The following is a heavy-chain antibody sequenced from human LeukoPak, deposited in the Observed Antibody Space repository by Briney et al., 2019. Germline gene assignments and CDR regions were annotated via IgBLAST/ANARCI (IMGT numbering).Heavy chain of an antibody. V-gene: IGHV4-39*01. D-gene: IGHD2-8*02. CDR2: IYYTGRT. J-gene: IGHJ4*02. CDR1: GGSISSRSYY. Sequence: SETLSLTCTVSGGSISSRSYYWGWIRQPPGKGLEWIESIYYTGRTNYNPSLKSRVTISVDTSKNQFSLKLSSVTAADTAVYYCASRHLGYCTGGVCPYFDYWGQGTLVTVSS. CDR3: ASRHLGYCTGGVCPYFDY.